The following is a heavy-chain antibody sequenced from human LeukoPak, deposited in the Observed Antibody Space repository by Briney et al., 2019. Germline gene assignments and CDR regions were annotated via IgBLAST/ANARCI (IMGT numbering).Heavy chain of an antibody. Sequence: PGGSLRLSCAASGFNFSDYYMSWIRQAPGRGLEWVSYISSTSVTKYYADSVKGRFTISRDNAKNSLYLQMNSLRAEDTALYYCARDGYNRKLDYWGQGTLVTVSS. D-gene: IGHD5-24*01. CDR1: GFNFSDYY. J-gene: IGHJ4*02. V-gene: IGHV3-11*04. CDR2: ISSTSVTK. CDR3: ARDGYNRKLDY.